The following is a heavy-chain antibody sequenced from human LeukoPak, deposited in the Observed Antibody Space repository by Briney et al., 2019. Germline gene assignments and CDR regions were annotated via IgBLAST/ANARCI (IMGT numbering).Heavy chain of an antibody. CDR3: ARHRAPGTRHVFDI. V-gene: IGHV4-59*08. Sequence: SETLSLTCTVSGGSINSSYWSWIRQPPGKGLEWIGYIYYSGNTNYTPSLKSRVAISVDTSNNQLSLKLSSVTAADTAVYYCARHRAPGTRHVFDIWGQGTMVTVSS. D-gene: IGHD1-1*01. CDR2: IYYSGNT. CDR1: GGSINSSY. J-gene: IGHJ3*02.